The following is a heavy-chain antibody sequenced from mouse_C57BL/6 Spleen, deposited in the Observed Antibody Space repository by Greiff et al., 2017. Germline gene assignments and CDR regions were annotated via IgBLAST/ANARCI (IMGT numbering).Heavy chain of an antibody. V-gene: IGHV1-50*01. CDR2: IDPSDSYT. CDR3: ARRCPAPTTVVATDYAMDY. J-gene: IGHJ4*01. D-gene: IGHD1-1*01. Sequence: QVQLQQSGAELVKPGASVKLSCKASGYTFTSYWMQWVKQRPGQGLEWIGEIDPSDSYTNYTQKFKGKATLTVDTSSSTAYMQLSSLTSEDTAVYYCARRCPAPTTVVATDYAMDYWGQGTSVTVSS. CDR1: GYTFTSYW.